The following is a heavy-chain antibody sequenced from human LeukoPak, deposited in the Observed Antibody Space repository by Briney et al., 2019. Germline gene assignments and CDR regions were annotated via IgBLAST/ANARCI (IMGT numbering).Heavy chain of an antibody. CDR2: IIPIFGTA. CDR3: AREVRYYYYMDV. Sequence: SVRVSCKASGYTFTGYYMHWVRQAPGQGLEWMGGIIPIFGTANYAQKFQGRVTITADESTSTAYMELSSLRSEDTAVYYCAREVRYYYYMDVWGKGTTVTVSS. CDR1: GYTFTGYY. D-gene: IGHD3-10*01. J-gene: IGHJ6*03. V-gene: IGHV1-69*13.